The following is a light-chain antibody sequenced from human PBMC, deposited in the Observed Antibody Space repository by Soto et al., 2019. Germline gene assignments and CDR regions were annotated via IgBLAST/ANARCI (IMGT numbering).Light chain of an antibody. V-gene: IGKV3-15*01. CDR2: GAS. J-gene: IGKJ4*01. CDR3: QQYNDWPPA. Sequence: ETVMTQSPATLSLSPGERATLSCRASQSVSSKLVWYQQKPGRAPRFLIYGASTRATGIPARFRGSGSGTEFTLTIDSLQSEDFAVYYCQQYNDWPPAFGGGTKVDIK. CDR1: QSVSSK.